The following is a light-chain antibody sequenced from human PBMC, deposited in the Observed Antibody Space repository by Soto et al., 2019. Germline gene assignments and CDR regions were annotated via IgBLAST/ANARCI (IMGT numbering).Light chain of an antibody. CDR3: SSYTTSSTVA. J-gene: IGLJ2*01. Sequence: QSALTQSASVSGSPGQLITISCTGTSSDIGGYNYVSWYQQHPDKAPKLMIFEVSNRPSGVSNRFSGSKSGNTASLTISGLLPEDEADYYCSSYTTSSTVAFGGGTKVTVL. V-gene: IGLV2-14*01. CDR1: SSDIGGYNY. CDR2: EVS.